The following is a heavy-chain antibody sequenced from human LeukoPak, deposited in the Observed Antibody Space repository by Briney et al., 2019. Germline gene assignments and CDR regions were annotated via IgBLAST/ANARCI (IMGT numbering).Heavy chain of an antibody. CDR3: AKELYTAGIVVVPAAIEEDY. CDR2: ISYDGSNK. J-gene: IGHJ4*02. D-gene: IGHD2-2*01. V-gene: IGHV3-30*18. CDR1: GFTFSSYG. Sequence: PGGSLRLSCAASGFTFSSYGMHWVPEAPGKGLEWVAVISYDGSNKYYAVSVKGRFTNSRDNSKNALYLQMNSLRAEGTAVYYCAKELYTAGIVVVPAAIEEDYWGQGTLVTVSS.